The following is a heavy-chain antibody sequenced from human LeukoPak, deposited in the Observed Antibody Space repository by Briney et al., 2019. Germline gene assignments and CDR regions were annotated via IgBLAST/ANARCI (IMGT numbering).Heavy chain of an antibody. V-gene: IGHV3-7*01. D-gene: IGHD6-6*01. CDR2: IRQDGKDK. Sequence: PGGSLRLSCVASGFTLSSSWMSWVRQAPGRGLEWVANIRQDGKDKYYVDSVRGRFTISRDNAKNSLYLQMNSLRVEDTAVYYCASLDCARPCGYWGQGTMVTVSS. CDR1: GFTLSSSW. J-gene: IGHJ4*02. CDR3: ASLDCARPCGY.